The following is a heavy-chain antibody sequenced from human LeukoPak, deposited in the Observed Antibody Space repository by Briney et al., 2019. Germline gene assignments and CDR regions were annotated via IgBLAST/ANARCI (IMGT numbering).Heavy chain of an antibody. CDR3: ARDHSSSWYFLFDP. CDR2: IYYSGST. Sequence: SETLSLTCTVSGGSISSSSYYWGWIRQPPGKGLEWIGSIYYSGSTYYNPSLKSRVTISVDTSKNQFSLKLSSVTAADTAVYYCARDHSSSWYFLFDPWGQGTLVTVSS. D-gene: IGHD6-13*01. V-gene: IGHV4-39*02. J-gene: IGHJ5*02. CDR1: GGSISSSSYY.